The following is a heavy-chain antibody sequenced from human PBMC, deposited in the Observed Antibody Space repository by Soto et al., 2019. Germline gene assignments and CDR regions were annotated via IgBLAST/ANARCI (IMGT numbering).Heavy chain of an antibody. V-gene: IGHV4-31*03. CDR1: CGYIRSGGYS. CDR3: ARGLIH. Sequence: QVQLQESGPGLVKPSQTLSLTCTVSCGYIRSGGYSWNWIRQHPGKGLEWIWYIYYSGSTYYNPSLKSRVTISVDTSKTQYSLKLSSVTAAYTAVYYCARGLIHLGQGTLVTVSS. CDR2: IYYSGST. J-gene: IGHJ4*02.